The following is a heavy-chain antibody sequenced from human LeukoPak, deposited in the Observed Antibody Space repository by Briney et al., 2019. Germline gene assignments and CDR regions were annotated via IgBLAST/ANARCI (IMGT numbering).Heavy chain of an antibody. CDR1: GFTFSSYS. CDR3: ARGYCSGGSCLYYYYYMDV. V-gene: IGHV3-48*01. CDR2: ISSSSSTI. Sequence: GGSLRLSCAASGFTFSSYSMNWVRQAPGKGLEWVSYISSSSSTICYADSVKGRFTISRDNAKNSLYLQMNSLRAEDTAVYYCARGYCSGGSCLYYYYYMDVWGKGTTVTVSS. D-gene: IGHD2-15*01. J-gene: IGHJ6*03.